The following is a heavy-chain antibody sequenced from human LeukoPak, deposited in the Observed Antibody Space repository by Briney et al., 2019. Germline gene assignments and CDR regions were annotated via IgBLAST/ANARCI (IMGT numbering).Heavy chain of an antibody. CDR3: ARGFRALAYCGGDCYSNDY. CDR1: GFTFSIYG. V-gene: IGHV3-30*03. Sequence: GGSLRLSCAASGFTFSIYGMHWVRQAPGKGLEWVAVTSSDGSIINYAASVRGRFIISRDNSKNTLYLQMNSLRTEDTAVYYCARGFRALAYCGGDCYSNDYWGQGTLVTVSS. D-gene: IGHD2-21*02. CDR2: TSSDGSII. J-gene: IGHJ4*02.